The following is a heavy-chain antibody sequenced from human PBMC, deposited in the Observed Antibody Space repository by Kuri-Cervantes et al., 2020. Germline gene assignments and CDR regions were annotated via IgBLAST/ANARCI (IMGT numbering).Heavy chain of an antibody. CDR2: VTGSGGST. CDR3: AKSPYYYYHYMDV. V-gene: IGHV3-23*01. CDR1: GFTFNKYA. J-gene: IGHJ6*03. Sequence: GESLKISCAASGFTFNKYAMSWVRQAPGKGPEWVSSVTGSGGSTYYADSVKGRFTISRDNSKNTLYLQMNSLRAEDTAVFYCAKSPYYYYHYMDVWGKGTTVTVSS.